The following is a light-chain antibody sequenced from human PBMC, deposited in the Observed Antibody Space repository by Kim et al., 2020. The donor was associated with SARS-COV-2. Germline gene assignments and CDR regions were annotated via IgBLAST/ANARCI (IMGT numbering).Light chain of an antibody. CDR1: QGISSY. CDR3: QQRDSWPLT. Sequence: LSPGERATLSCRASQGISSYLAWYQQKPGQAPRLLIHDATNRATGIPARFSGSGSGTDFTLTISSLEPEDFAVYYCQQRDSWPLTFGGGTKVDIK. J-gene: IGKJ4*01. CDR2: DAT. V-gene: IGKV3-11*01.